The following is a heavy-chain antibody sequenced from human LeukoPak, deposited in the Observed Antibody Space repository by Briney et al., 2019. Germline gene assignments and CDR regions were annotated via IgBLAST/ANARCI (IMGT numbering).Heavy chain of an antibody. CDR1: GFTFSDYY. J-gene: IGHJ4*02. CDR3: ARDFNSNYVDY. CDR2: ISSSGSTI. V-gene: IGHV3-11*04. Sequence: GGSLRLSCAVSGFTFSDYYMSWIRQAPGKGLEWVSYISSSGSTIYYADSVKGRFTISRDNAKNSLYLQMNSLRAEDTAVYYCARDFNSNYVDYWGQGTLVTVSS. D-gene: IGHD4-11*01.